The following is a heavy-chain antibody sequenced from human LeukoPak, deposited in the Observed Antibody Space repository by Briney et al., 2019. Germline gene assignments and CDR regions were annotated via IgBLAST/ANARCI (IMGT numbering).Heavy chain of an antibody. D-gene: IGHD3-22*01. J-gene: IGHJ4*02. Sequence: SETLSLTCAVSGGSISSGGYSWSWIRQPPGKGLEWIGYIYHSGSTYYNPSLKSRVTISVDRSKNQFSLKLSSVTAADTAVYYCARAQYYYDSSGYPHRYFDYWGQGTLVTVSS. CDR3: ARAQYYYDSSGYPHRYFDY. CDR2: IYHSGST. CDR1: GGSISSGGYS. V-gene: IGHV4-30-2*01.